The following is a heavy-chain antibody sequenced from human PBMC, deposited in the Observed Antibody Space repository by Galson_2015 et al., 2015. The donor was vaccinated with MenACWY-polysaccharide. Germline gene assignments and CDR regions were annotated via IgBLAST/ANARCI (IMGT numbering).Heavy chain of an antibody. CDR3: VRDKGGIDY. CDR1: GFPFNSYW. CDR2: INNDGSST. J-gene: IGHJ4*02. Sequence: LRLSCAASGFPFNSYWLHWVRQAPGKGLVWVSHINNDGSSTNYADSVKGRFTISRDNAKNTLYLQMKSLRAEDTAVYYCVRDKGGIDYWGQGTLVTVSS. D-gene: IGHD3-16*01. V-gene: IGHV3-74*01.